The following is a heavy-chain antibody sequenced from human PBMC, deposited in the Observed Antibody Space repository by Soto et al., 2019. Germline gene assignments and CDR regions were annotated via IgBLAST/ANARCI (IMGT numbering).Heavy chain of an antibody. Sequence: PGGSLRLSCAASGFTFSSYAMSWVRQAPGRGLEWVSAISGSGGSTYYADSVKGRFTISRDNSKNTLYLQMNSLRAEDTAVYYCAKDHALWTPSYYFDYWGQGTLVTVSS. V-gene: IGHV3-23*01. CDR3: AKDHALWTPSYYFDY. J-gene: IGHJ4*02. CDR1: GFTFSSYA. D-gene: IGHD3-10*01. CDR2: ISGSGGST.